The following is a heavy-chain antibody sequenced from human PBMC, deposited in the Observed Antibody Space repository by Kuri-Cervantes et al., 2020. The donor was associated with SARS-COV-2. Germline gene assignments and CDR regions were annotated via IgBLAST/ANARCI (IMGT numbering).Heavy chain of an antibody. CDR1: GFTFGSYG. V-gene: IGHV3-33*06. Sequence: GESLKISCAASGFTFGSYGMHWVRQAPGKGLEWVAVIWYDGSNKYYADSVKGRFTISRDNSKNTLYLQMNSLRAEDTAVYYCAKLGSRRHYEDWGQGTLVTVSS. J-gene: IGHJ4*02. CDR3: AKLGSRRHYED. CDR2: IWYDGSNK. D-gene: IGHD4-17*01.